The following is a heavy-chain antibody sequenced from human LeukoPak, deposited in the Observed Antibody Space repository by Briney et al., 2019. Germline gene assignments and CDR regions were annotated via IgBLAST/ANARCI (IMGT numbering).Heavy chain of an antibody. CDR3: ALTPKGGYSYGNYYFDY. CDR1: GYSFTSYW. CDR2: IYPGDSDT. J-gene: IGHJ4*02. V-gene: IGHV5-51*01. Sequence: GESLKISCKGSGYSFTSYWIGWVRQMPGKGLKWMGIIYPGDSDTRYSPSFQGQVTISADKSISTAYLQWSSLKASDTAMYYCALTPKGGYSYGNYYFDYWGQGTLVTVSS. D-gene: IGHD5-18*01.